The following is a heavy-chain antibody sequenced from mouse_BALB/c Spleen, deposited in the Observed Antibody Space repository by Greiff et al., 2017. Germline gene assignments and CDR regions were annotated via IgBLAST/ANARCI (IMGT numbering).Heavy chain of an antibody. V-gene: IGHV1-7*01. J-gene: IGHJ2*01. CDR2: INPSTGYT. D-gene: IGHD1-2*01. Sequence: QVQLQQSGAELAKPGASVKMSCKASGYTFTSYWMHWVKQRPGQGLEWIGYINPSTGYTEYNQKFKDKATLTADKSSSTAYMQLSSLTSEDSAVYYCARGGFITTAKGYWGQGTTLTVSS. CDR1: GYTFTSYW. CDR3: ARGGFITTAKGY.